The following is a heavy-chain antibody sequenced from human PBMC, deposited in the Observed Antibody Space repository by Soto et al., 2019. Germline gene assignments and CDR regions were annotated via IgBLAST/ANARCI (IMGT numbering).Heavy chain of an antibody. J-gene: IGHJ5*02. CDR1: GGSISSSNW. CDR3: ARDANVDTAMVHNWFDP. D-gene: IGHD5-18*01. Sequence: QVQLQESGPGLVKPSGTLSLTRAVSGGSISSSNWWSWVRQPPGKGLEWIGEIYHSGSTNYNPSLKRRVTISVDNSKNQFSLKLSSVTAADTAVYYCARDANVDTAMVHNWFDPWGQGTLVTVSS. CDR2: IYHSGST. V-gene: IGHV4-4*02.